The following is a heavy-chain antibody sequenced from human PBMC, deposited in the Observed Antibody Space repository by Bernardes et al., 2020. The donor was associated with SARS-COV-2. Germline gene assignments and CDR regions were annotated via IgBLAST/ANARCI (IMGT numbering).Heavy chain of an antibody. CDR1: GGSISSYY. CDR3: ATLNSGSRGAAAFDI. CDR2: IYTSGST. J-gene: IGHJ3*02. Sequence: SETLSLTCTVSGGSISSYYWSWIRQPAGKGLEWIGRIYTSGSTNYNPSLKSRVTMSVDTSKNQFSLKLSSVTAADTAVYYCATLNSGSRGAAAFDIWGQGTMVTVSS. D-gene: IGHD1-26*01. V-gene: IGHV4-4*07.